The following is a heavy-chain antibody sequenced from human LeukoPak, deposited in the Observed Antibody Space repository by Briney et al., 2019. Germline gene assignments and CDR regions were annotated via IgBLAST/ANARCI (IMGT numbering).Heavy chain of an antibody. V-gene: IGHV3-23*01. D-gene: IGHD2-2*01. Sequence: GGSLRLSCAPSGFTFSNYAMSWVRQGPGKGLEWLSSISGSGGSTYYADSVKGRFTISRDNSKNTLYLQMNSLRAEDTAVYYCAKDLYCSSTSCYEAVYWGQGTLVTVSS. CDR1: GFTFSNYA. CDR3: AKDLYCSSTSCYEAVY. CDR2: ISGSGGST. J-gene: IGHJ4*02.